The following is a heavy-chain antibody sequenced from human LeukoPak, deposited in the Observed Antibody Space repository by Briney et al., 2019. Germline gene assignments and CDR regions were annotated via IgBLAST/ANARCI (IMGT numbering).Heavy chain of an antibody. CDR1: GGSISRSSYY. D-gene: IGHD6-13*01. V-gene: IGHV4-39*01. CDR2: IYYSGST. Sequence: PSETLSLTCTVSGGSISRSSYYWGWIRQPPGKGLEWIGSIYYSGSTYYNPSLKSRVTISVGTSKNQFSLKLSSVTAADTAVYYCARLRRRIAAAVPTEFDPWGQGTLVTVSS. CDR3: ARLRRRIAAAVPTEFDP. J-gene: IGHJ5*02.